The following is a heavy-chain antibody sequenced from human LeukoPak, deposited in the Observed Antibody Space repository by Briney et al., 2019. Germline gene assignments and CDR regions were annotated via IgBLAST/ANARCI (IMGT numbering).Heavy chain of an antibody. Sequence: PGGSLRLSCAASGFIFSNYAMNWVRQAPGKGLEWVSKISGTGSSTNYADSVKGRFTISRDNSKNTLYLQMNSLRAEDTAVYYCAKLSASTVSTARSYYGMDVWGQGTTVTVSS. CDR2: ISGTGSST. CDR3: AKLSASTVSTARSYYGMDV. D-gene: IGHD4-17*01. CDR1: GFIFSNYA. V-gene: IGHV3-23*01. J-gene: IGHJ6*02.